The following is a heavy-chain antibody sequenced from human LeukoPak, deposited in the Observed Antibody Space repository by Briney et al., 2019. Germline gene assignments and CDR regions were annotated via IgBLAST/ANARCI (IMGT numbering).Heavy chain of an antibody. CDR1: GFTFSGYY. V-gene: IGHV3-11*01. CDR3: ARDQYLDY. Sequence: PGGSLRLSCAASGFTFSGYYMNWLRQAPGKGLEWVSSISRGGNSIYYAESVKGRFTISRDNAKNSLYLQMNSLRAEDTAVYYCARDQYLDYRGQGTLVTVSS. CDR2: ISRGGNSI. J-gene: IGHJ4*02.